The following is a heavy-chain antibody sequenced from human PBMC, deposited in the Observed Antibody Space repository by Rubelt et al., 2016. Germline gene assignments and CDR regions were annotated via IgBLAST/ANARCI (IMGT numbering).Heavy chain of an antibody. CDR2: ISAYNGNT. Sequence: QVQLVQSGAEVKKPGASVKVSCKASGYTFTSYGISWVRQAPGQGLEWMGWISAYNGNTNYAQKLQDRVTMTTDTSTSTAYMELRSLRTDDTAGYYCAREEVRRATNDAFDIWGQGTMVTVSS. CDR3: AREEVRRATNDAFDI. J-gene: IGHJ3*02. V-gene: IGHV1-18*01. CDR1: GYTFTSYG. D-gene: IGHD1-1*01.